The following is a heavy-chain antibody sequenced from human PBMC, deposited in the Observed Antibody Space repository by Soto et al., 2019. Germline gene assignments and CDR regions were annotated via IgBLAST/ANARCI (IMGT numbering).Heavy chain of an antibody. CDR3: ARGVSYDFWSGYPDTYYYYYYMDV. D-gene: IGHD3-3*01. Sequence: PGGSLRLSCAASGFTFSSYSMNWVRQAPGKGLEWVSYISSSSSTIYYADSVKGRFTISRDNAKNSLYLQMNSLRAEDTAVYYCARGVSYDFWSGYPDTYYYYYYMDVWGKGTTVTVSS. CDR1: GFTFSSYS. V-gene: IGHV3-48*01. J-gene: IGHJ6*03. CDR2: ISSSSSTI.